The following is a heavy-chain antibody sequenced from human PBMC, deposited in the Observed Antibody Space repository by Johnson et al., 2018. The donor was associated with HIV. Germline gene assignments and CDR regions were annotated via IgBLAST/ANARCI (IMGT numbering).Heavy chain of an antibody. Sequence: VQLVESGGGVVQPGRSLRLSCAASGFTFSSYAMHWVRQAPGKGLEWVAVISYDGSNKYYADSVKGRFTISRDNATNSLYLQMNSLRAEDTAVYYCARGSRYTFDNDDVHLLHAFDIWGQGTMVTVSS. CDR3: ARGSRYTFDNDDVHLLHAFDI. J-gene: IGHJ3*02. D-gene: IGHD3-16*01. V-gene: IGHV3-30-3*01. CDR2: ISYDGSNK. CDR1: GFTFSSYA.